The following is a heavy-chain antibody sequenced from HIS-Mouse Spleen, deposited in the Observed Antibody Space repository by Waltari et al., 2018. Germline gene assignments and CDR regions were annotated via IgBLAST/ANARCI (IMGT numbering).Heavy chain of an antibody. Sequence: QLQLQESGPGLVKPSETLSLTCTVSGGSISSSSYYWGWIRRPPGKGLGWIGSIYSSGSPYYNPSLKSRVTISVDTSKNQFSLKLSSVTAADTAVYYCAREIPYSSSWYDWYFDLWGRGTLVTVSS. CDR1: GGSISSSSYY. V-gene: IGHV4-39*07. CDR3: AREIPYSSSWYDWYFDL. CDR2: IYSSGSP. D-gene: IGHD6-13*01. J-gene: IGHJ2*01.